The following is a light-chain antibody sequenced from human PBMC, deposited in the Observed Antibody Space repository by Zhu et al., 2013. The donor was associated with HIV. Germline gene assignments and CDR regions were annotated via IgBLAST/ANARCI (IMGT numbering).Light chain of an antibody. CDR3: QQRINWPWT. J-gene: IGKJ1*01. CDR1: QSVSSNY. V-gene: IGKV3D-20*02. CDR2: GAS. Sequence: EIVLTQSPGTLSLSPGERATLSCRASQSVSSNYLAWYQQKPGQAPRLLIYGASSRATGIPDRFSGSGSGTDFTLTISRLEPEDLAVYYCQQRINWPWTFGQGTKVEIK.